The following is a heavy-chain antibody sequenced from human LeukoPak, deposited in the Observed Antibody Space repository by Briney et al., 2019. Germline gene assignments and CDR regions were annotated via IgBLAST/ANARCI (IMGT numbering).Heavy chain of an antibody. V-gene: IGHV3-30*02. CDR1: GFIVSSYE. J-gene: IGHJ6*03. D-gene: IGHD2-8*01. CDR2: IQNDGSNE. CDR3: AKDRCSNGIGCYYYYMDV. Sequence: PGGSLRLSCVASGFIVSSYEMNWVRQAPGKGLEWVAYIQNDGSNEQYADSVKGRFSISRDSSKNILYLQMNSLRAEDTAVYYCAKDRCSNGIGCYYYYMDVWGKGTTVTISS.